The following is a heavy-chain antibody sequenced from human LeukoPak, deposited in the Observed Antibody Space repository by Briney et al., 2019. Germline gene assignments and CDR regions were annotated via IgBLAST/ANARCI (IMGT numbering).Heavy chain of an antibody. CDR3: ARAPRHIVVVPAEGP. CDR2: INPSGGST. V-gene: IGHV1-46*01. D-gene: IGHD2-2*01. Sequence: ASVKVSCKASGYTFTSYYMHWVRQAPGQGLEWMGIINPSGGSTSYAQKFQGRVTMTRDTSTSTVCMELSSLRSEDTAVYYCARAPRHIVVVPAEGPWGQGTLVTVSS. CDR1: GYTFTSYY. J-gene: IGHJ5*02.